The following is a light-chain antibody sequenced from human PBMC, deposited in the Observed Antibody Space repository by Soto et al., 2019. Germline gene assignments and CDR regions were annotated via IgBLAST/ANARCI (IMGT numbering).Light chain of an antibody. J-gene: IGKJ5*01. V-gene: IGKV1-33*01. Sequence: EIQMTQSPSSLSSSIGDRVTITCQASQDIGNSLNWYQQLPGKPPKLLIYGATNLEAGVPLRFSGRGSGTHFTFTIASLEPEDIATYSCQQYDDLPSITFGQGTRLEIK. CDR1: QDIGNS. CDR3: QQYDDLPSIT. CDR2: GAT.